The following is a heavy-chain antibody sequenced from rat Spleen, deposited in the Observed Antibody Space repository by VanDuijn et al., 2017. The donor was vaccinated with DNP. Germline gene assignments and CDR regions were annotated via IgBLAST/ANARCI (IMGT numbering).Heavy chain of an antibody. CDR2: ISTSGGST. J-gene: IGHJ3*01. V-gene: IGHV5-25*01. CDR3: ARRRYYSGGGFAY. CDR1: GFTFSNYD. Sequence: EVQLVESGGGLVQPGRSLKLSCAASGFTFSNYDMAWVRQAPTKGLEWVASISTSGGSTYYRDSVKGRFTVSRDNAKSTLYLQMDSLRSEDTATYYCARRRYYSGGGFAYWGQGTLVTVSS. D-gene: IGHD1-1*01.